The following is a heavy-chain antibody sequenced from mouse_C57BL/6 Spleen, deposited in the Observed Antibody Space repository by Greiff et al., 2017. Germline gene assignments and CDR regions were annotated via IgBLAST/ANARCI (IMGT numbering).Heavy chain of an antibody. CDR1: GYTFTDYE. Sequence: VKLQESGAELVRPGASVTLSCKASGYTFTDYEMHWVKQTPVHGLEWIGAIDPETGGTAYNQKFKGKAILTADKSSSTAYMELRSLTSEDSAVYYCTRCSSFTRAMDYWGQGTSVTVSS. J-gene: IGHJ4*01. D-gene: IGHD1-1*01. CDR2: IDPETGGT. CDR3: TRCSSFTRAMDY. V-gene: IGHV1-15*01.